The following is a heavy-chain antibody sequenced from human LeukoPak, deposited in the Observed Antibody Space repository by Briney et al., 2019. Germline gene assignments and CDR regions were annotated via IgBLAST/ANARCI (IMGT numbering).Heavy chain of an antibody. V-gene: IGHV1-8*01. Sequence: ASVKVSCKTSGYTFSRYEINWVRQPPGQGLEWRGWMNPNSGNTAYAQKFQGRVTMTRDVSIRTAYMELSSLRSEDTAVYYCVRLFVQEPSGWFDPWGQGTLVTVS. CDR2: MNPNSGNT. D-gene: IGHD3-10*01. CDR1: GYTFSRYE. J-gene: IGHJ5*02. CDR3: VRLFVQEPSGWFDP.